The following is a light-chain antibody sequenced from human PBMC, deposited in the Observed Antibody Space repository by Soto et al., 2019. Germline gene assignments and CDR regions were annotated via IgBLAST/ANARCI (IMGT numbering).Light chain of an antibody. V-gene: IGKV1-9*01. CDR2: AAS. CDR1: QGISSY. Sequence: DIQLTQSPSFLSASVGDRVTITCRASQGISSYLAWYQQKPGKAPKLLIYAASTLQSGVPSRFSGSGSGTEVTLTISSLQPEDFATYYCQQLNSYLITFGQGTRLEIK. CDR3: QQLNSYLIT. J-gene: IGKJ5*01.